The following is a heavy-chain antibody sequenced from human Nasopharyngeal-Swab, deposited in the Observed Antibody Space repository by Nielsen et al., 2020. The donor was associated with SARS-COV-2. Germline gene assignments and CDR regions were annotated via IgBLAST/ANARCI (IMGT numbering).Heavy chain of an antibody. CDR2: ISGTGDNT. V-gene: IGHV3-23*01. J-gene: IGHJ5*02. CDR1: GFTFSSYA. CDR3: AKDSGAGFCSGGSCFPTNH. Sequence: GALKISCAASGFTFSSYAMNWVRQAPGKGLEWVSGISGTGDNTYYADSVKGRFTISRDSSKNTLYLQMNSLRAEDTAIYYCAKDSGAGFCSGGSCFPTNHWGQGTLVTVSS. D-gene: IGHD2-15*01.